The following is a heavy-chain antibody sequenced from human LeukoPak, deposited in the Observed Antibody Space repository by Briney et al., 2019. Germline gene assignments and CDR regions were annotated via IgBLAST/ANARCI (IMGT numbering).Heavy chain of an antibody. V-gene: IGHV1-8*01. CDR2: MNPNSGNT. Sequence: GASVKVSCKASGYTFTSYDINWVRQATGQGLEWMGWMNPNSGNTGYAQKFRGRVTMTRNTSISTAYMELSSLRSEDTAVYYCARMYYYDSSGYQADYWGQGTLVTVSS. CDR1: GYTFTSYD. J-gene: IGHJ4*02. D-gene: IGHD3-22*01. CDR3: ARMYYYDSSGYQADY.